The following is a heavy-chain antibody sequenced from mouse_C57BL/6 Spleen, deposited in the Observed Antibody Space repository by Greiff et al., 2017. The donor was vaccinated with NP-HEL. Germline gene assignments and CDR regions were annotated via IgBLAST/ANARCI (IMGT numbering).Heavy chain of an antibody. D-gene: IGHD1-1*01. CDR2: IYPGSGST. CDR1: GYTFTSYW. CDR3: ARAYYGSSYHAMDY. V-gene: IGHV1-55*01. J-gene: IGHJ4*01. Sequence: VQLQQSGAELVKPGASVKMSCKASGYTFTSYWITWVKQRPGQGLEWIGDIYPGSGSTNYNEKFKSKATLTVDTSSSTAYMQLSSLTSEDSAVYYCARAYYGSSYHAMDYWGQGTSVTVSS.